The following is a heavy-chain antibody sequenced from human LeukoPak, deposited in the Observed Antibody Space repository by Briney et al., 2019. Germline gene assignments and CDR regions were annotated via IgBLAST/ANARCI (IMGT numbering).Heavy chain of an antibody. J-gene: IGHJ6*02. V-gene: IGHV3-72*01. Sequence: GGSLRLSCAASGFTFSDHYIDWVRQAPGKGLEWVGRSRNKASSYTTDYAASVKGRFIISRDDSKNSLYLQMNSLKTEDTAVYYCARERSIAPTGTGYYCYGMDVWGQGTTVTVSS. CDR1: GFTFSDHY. CDR2: SRNKASSYTT. CDR3: ARERSIAPTGTGYYCYGMDV. D-gene: IGHD6-13*01.